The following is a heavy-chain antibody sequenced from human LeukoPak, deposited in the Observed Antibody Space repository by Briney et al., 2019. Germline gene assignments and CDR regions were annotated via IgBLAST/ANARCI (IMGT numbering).Heavy chain of an antibody. Sequence: GGSVTVSCEASGYTFTGHDIHWVRQAPGQGLEWMGWINPNSGRTDYAQNFQDRVTMTRDKSISTAYMELSRLRSDDTAVYYCARPYCSTITCFYYFDYWGQGTLVTVSA. D-gene: IGHD2-2*01. V-gene: IGHV1-2*02. CDR2: INPNSGRT. CDR3: ARPYCSTITCFYYFDY. J-gene: IGHJ4*02. CDR1: GYTFTGHD.